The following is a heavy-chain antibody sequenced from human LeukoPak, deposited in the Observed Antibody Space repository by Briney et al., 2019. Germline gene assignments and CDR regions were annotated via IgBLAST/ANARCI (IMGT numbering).Heavy chain of an antibody. CDR3: ARVIYDFWSGHYTVPDY. CDR2: SSASGGRT. J-gene: IGHJ4*02. V-gene: IGHV3-23*01. CDR1: GFTFSSYA. D-gene: IGHD3-3*01. Sequence: GGSLRLSCEASGFTFSSYAMSWVRQAPGKGLEWVSGSSASGGRTYYADSVKGRFTISRDNAKNSLYLQMNSLRAEDTAVYYCARVIYDFWSGHYTVPDYWGQGTLVTVSS.